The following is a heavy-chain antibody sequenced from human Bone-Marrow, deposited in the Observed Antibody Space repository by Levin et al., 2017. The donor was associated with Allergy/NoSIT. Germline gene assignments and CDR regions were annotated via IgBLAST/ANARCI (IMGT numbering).Heavy chain of an antibody. CDR2: FFAGGST. J-gene: IGHJ3*01. D-gene: IGHD2-21*01. Sequence: QPGESLKISCVASGFDVRTQYMSWVRQRPGKGLEWISVFFAGGSTHHADSVKGRFTISRDDSKNTLYLQMNSLRDEDTAVYYCARAQLHAWDLWGQGTMVIVS. V-gene: IGHV3-53*01. CDR3: ARAQLHAWDL. CDR1: GFDVRTQY.